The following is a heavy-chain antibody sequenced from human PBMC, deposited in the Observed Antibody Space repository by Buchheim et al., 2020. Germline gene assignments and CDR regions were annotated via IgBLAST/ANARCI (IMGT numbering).Heavy chain of an antibody. D-gene: IGHD1-1*01. CDR1: GGSFSGYY. J-gene: IGHJ4*02. CDR2: INHSGST. Sequence: QVQLQQWGAGLLKPSETLSLTCAVYGGSFSGYYWSWIRQPPGKGLEWIGEINHSGSTNYNPSLKSRVTITVDTSQNQFSLQLSSVTAADTAVYYCARGTTQRPNSYYFDYWGQGTL. V-gene: IGHV4-34*01. CDR3: ARGTTQRPNSYYFDY.